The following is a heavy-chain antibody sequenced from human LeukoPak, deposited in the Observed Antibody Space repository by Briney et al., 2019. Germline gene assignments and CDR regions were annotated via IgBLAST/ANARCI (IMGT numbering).Heavy chain of an antibody. D-gene: IGHD2-15*01. J-gene: IGHJ4*02. CDR3: ARDRGYCSGGSCYRGFDY. Sequence: GSPRLSCAASGFTFSSYSMNWVRQAPGKGLEWVSSISSSSSYIYYADSVKGRFTISRDNAKNSLYLQMNSLRAEDTAVYYCARDRGYCSGGSCYRGFDYWGQGTLVTVSS. CDR1: GFTFSSYS. CDR2: ISSSSSYI. V-gene: IGHV3-21*01.